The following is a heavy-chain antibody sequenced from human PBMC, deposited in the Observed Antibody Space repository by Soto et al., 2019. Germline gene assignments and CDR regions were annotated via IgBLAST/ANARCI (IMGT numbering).Heavy chain of an antibody. V-gene: IGHV4-4*02. CDR2: AHHSGRT. CDR1: GDSMTSSNW. J-gene: IGHJ4*02. Sequence: QVQLLESGPGLLKPSGTLSLTCTVSGDSMTSSNWWNWVRQPPGKGLEWIGEAHHSGRTNYNPSLKSRVTISVDRSQSHFSLQLTSVTAADTAVYYCASSEATALDYWGQGTLVTVSS. CDR3: ASSEATALDY.